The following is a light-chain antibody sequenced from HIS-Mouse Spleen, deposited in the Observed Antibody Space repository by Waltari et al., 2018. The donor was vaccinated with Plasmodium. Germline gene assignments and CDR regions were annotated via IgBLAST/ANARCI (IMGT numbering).Light chain of an antibody. CDR2: GAS. Sequence: EIVMTQSPATLSVSPGERATPSCRASQSVSSNLAWYQQKPGQAPRLLIYGASTRATGFPARFSGSGSGTEFTLTISSLQSEDFAVYYCQQYNNWSFTFGPGTKVDIK. CDR3: QQYNNWSFT. V-gene: IGKV3-15*01. J-gene: IGKJ3*01. CDR1: QSVSSN.